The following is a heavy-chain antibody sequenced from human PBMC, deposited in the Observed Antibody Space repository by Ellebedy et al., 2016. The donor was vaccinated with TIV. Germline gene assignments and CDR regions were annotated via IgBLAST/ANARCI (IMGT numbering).Heavy chain of an antibody. J-gene: IGHJ4*02. Sequence: GESLKISCAASGFTFTSHDMHWVRQTAGQGPEWVSGIDSTGDTYYSDSVKGRFTISREDAKNSLVLQMSSLRASDRAVYYCARGARVRGIAHFFFDSWGQGTLVTVSS. CDR3: ARGARVRGIAHFFFDS. CDR1: GFTFTSHD. CDR2: IDSTGDT. V-gene: IGHV3-13*01. D-gene: IGHD3-10*01.